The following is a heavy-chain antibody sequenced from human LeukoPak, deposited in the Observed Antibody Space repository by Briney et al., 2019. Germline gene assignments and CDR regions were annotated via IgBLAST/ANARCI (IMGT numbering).Heavy chain of an antibody. CDR1: GFTFNSHG. V-gene: IGHV3-33*01. J-gene: IGHJ3*02. Sequence: GGSLKLSCVASGFTFNSHGMHWVRQAPGKGLEWVAVIWYDGSNRYYTDSVKGRFTISRDNSRNTLYLQMNSLRAEGTAVYYCARGYGSGRSRPIWGQGTMVTVSS. CDR3: ARGYGSGRSRPI. D-gene: IGHD3-10*01. CDR2: IWYDGSNR.